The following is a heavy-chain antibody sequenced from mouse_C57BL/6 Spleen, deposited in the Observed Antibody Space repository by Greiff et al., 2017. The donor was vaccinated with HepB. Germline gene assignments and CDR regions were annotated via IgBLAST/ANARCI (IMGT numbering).Heavy chain of an antibody. CDR2: ISSGGDYI. V-gene: IGHV5-9-1*02. D-gene: IGHD2-5*01. CDR3: TRYYSNYVFDY. J-gene: IGHJ2*01. CDR1: GFTFSSYA. Sequence: EVQVVESGEGLVKPGGSLKLSCAASGFTFSSYAMSWVRQTPEKRLEWVAYISSGGDYIYYADTVKGRFTISRDNARNTLYLQMSSLKSEDTAMYYCTRYYSNYVFDYWGQGTTLTVSS.